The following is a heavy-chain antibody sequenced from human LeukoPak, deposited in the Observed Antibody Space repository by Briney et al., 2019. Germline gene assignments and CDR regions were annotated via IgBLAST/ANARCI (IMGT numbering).Heavy chain of an antibody. CDR3: ARPIAAPLSFYGMDV. CDR2: IWYDGTNK. CDR1: GFTFSSYG. V-gene: IGHV3-33*01. J-gene: IGHJ6*02. D-gene: IGHD6-6*01. Sequence: GGSLRLSCAASGFTFSSYGMHWVRQAPGKGLEWVAVIWYDGTNKFYTDSVKGRFTISRDNSMNMLYLQMDSLRAEDTAVYYCARPIAAPLSFYGMDVWGQGTTVTVSS.